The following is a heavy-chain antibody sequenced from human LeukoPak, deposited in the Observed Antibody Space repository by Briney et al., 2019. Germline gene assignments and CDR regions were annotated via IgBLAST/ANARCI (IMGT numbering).Heavy chain of an antibody. V-gene: IGHV3-74*01. CDR3: ARTYIVGATNFDL. Sequence: GGSLRLSCAASGFTFSSYWMHWVRQAPGKGLVWVSRINSDGSSTSYADSVKGRFTISRDNAKNTLYLQMNSLRAEATAIYYCARTYIVGATNFDLWGQGTLVTVSS. J-gene: IGHJ4*02. CDR1: GFTFSSYW. CDR2: INSDGSST. D-gene: IGHD1-26*01.